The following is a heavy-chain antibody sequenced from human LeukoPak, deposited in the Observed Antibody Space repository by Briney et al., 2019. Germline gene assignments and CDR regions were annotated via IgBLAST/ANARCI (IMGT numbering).Heavy chain of an antibody. CDR1: GGTFSSYA. J-gene: IGHJ4*02. CDR3: ARDGYSYGWQALFDY. V-gene: IGHV1-69*13. CDR2: IIPIFGTA. Sequence: SVKVSCKASGGTFSSYAISWVRQAPGQGLEWMGGIIPIFGTANYAQKFQGRVTITADESTSTAYMELSSLRSEDTAVYYCARDGYSYGWQALFDYWGQGTLVTVSS. D-gene: IGHD5-18*01.